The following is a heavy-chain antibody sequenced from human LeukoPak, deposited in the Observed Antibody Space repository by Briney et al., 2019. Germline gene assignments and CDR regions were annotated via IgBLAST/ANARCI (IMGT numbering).Heavy chain of an antibody. CDR1: GYTFTGYY. D-gene: IGHD6-19*01. J-gene: IGHJ5*02. CDR3: ARDQWSIAVAGTDWFDP. Sequence: ASVKVSCKASGYTFTGYYMHWVRQAPGQGLEWMGWINPNSGGTNYAQKFQGGVTMTRDTSISTAYMELSRLRSDDTAVYYCARDQWSIAVAGTDWFDPWGQGTLVTVSS. V-gene: IGHV1-2*02. CDR2: INPNSGGT.